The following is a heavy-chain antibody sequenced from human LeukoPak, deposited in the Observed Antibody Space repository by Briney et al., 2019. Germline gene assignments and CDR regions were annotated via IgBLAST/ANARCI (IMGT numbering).Heavy chain of an antibody. CDR1: GYTFGSYW. V-gene: IGHV5-51*01. D-gene: IGHD5-24*01. CDR3: ARRRDGYNLHAFDI. CDR2: IFCGDSGT. J-gene: IGHJ3*02. Sequence: GESLKISCKGSGYTFGSYWIDWVRQMPGKGLEWRGYIFCGDSGTNYSPSFQGQFSISAAKSTSTAYVQWSSLKASDTGIYYCARRRDGYNLHAFDIWGQGTMVTVSS.